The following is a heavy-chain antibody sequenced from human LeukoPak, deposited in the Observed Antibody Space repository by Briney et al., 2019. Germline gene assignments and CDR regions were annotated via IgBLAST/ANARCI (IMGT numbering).Heavy chain of an antibody. Sequence: GGSLRLSCAASGFTFSNSEFNWVPQAPGKGLEWVSYISTSGTTIYYADSVKGRFTISRDNAKSSLYLQMDSLRGEDTAVYYCAREASGIFDYWGQGTLVTVSS. V-gene: IGHV3-48*03. CDR3: AREASGIFDY. J-gene: IGHJ4*02. CDR2: ISTSGTTI. CDR1: GFTFSNSE.